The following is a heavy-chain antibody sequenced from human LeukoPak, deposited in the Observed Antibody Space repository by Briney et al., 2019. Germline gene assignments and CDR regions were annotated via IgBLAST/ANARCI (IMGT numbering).Heavy chain of an antibody. CDR3: ARDAKRFYAANWFDP. Sequence: SETLSLTFTVSGGSISSGDYYWSWIRQPPGKGLEWIGYIYYSGSTYYNPSLKSRVTISVDTSKNQFSLKLSSVTAADTAVYYCARDAKRFYAANWFDPWGQGTLVTVSS. V-gene: IGHV4-30-4*01. CDR2: IYYSGST. J-gene: IGHJ5*02. D-gene: IGHD2/OR15-2a*01. CDR1: GGSISSGDYY.